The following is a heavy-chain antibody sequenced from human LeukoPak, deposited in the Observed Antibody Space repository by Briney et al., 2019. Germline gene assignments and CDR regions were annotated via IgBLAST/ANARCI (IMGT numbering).Heavy chain of an antibody. CDR2: ISSSGSTI. J-gene: IGHJ4*02. CDR3: ARGLNSLDY. Sequence: QPGGSLRLSCAASGFTFRIYEMNWVRQAPGKGLEWVSYISSSGSTIYYADSVKGRFTISRDNAKNSLYLQMNSLRAEDTAVYYCARGLNSLDYWGQGTLVTLSS. V-gene: IGHV3-48*03. D-gene: IGHD5-24*01. CDR1: GFTFRIYE.